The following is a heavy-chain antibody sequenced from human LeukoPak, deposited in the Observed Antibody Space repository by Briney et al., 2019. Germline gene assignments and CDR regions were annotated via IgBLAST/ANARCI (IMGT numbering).Heavy chain of an antibody. CDR3: ARSSSSWSQNFDY. V-gene: IGHV3-21*01. Sequence: GGSLRLSCAASGFTFSSYSMNWVRQAPRKGLEWVSSISSSSSSYIYYADSVKGRFTISRDNAKNSLYLQMNSLRAEDTAVYYCARSSSSWSQNFDYWGQGTLVTVSS. CDR1: GFTFSSYS. J-gene: IGHJ4*02. CDR2: ISSSSSSYI. D-gene: IGHD6-13*01.